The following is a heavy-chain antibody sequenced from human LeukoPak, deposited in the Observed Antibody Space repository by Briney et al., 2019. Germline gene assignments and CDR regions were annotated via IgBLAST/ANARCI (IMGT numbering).Heavy chain of an antibody. CDR3: ARGGVYSGYDLGYYYYYYMDV. D-gene: IGHD5-12*01. J-gene: IGHJ6*03. CDR2: IYYSGST. V-gene: IGHV4-59*01. Sequence: PSETLSLTCTVSSGSFRTYYWSWIRQPPGKGLEWIGYIYYSGSTNYNPSLKSRVTISVDTSKNQFSLKLSSVTAADTAVYYCARGGVYSGYDLGYYYYYYMDVWGKGTTVTVSS. CDR1: SGSFRTYY.